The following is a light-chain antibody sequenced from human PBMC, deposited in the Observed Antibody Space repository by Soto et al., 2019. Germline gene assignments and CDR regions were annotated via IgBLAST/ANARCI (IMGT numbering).Light chain of an antibody. CDR2: TAS. J-gene: IGKJ1*01. V-gene: IGKV1-39*01. CDR3: QQTYTFPCT. Sequence: DIRMTQSPSSLCVSVGDTVTITCRASQGISDYLSWFQHKPGEAPKLLIYTASSLQGGVPLRFSGAGSRTDFSLTISGLQPEYSATYYRQQTYTFPCTFVLGTRV. CDR1: QGISDY.